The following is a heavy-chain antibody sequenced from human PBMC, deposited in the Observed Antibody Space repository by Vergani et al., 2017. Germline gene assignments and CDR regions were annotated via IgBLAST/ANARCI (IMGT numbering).Heavy chain of an antibody. CDR3: ARANTAMVTRWYFDL. CDR1: GFTVSSNY. D-gene: IGHD5-18*01. J-gene: IGHJ2*01. Sequence: EVQLVETGGGLIQPGGSLRLSCAASGFTVSSNYMSWVRQAPGKGLEWVSVIYSGGSTYYADSVKGRFTISRDNSKNTLYLQMNSLRAEDTAVYYCARANTAMVTRWYFDLRGRGTLVTVSS. V-gene: IGHV3-53*02. CDR2: IYSGGST.